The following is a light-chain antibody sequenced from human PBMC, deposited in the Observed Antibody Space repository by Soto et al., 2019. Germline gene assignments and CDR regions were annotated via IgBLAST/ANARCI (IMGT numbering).Light chain of an antibody. CDR2: GAS. CDR3: QQLNYWPRIT. CDR1: QSVSSH. V-gene: IGKV3-11*01. J-gene: IGKJ5*01. Sequence: EVVLTQSPATLSLSPGDRATLSCRASQSVSSHFAWYQQKSGQAPRLLVYGASTRASGIPPRFSGSGSGTDFTLTISSLQSEDFAVYYCQQLNYWPRITFGQGTRLEIK.